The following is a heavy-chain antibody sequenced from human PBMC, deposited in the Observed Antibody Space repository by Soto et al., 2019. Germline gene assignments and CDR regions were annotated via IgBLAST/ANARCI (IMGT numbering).Heavy chain of an antibody. Sequence: ASVKVSCKASGYTFTSYAMHWVRQAPGQRLEWMGWINAGNGNTKYSQKFQGRVTITADESTSTAYMELSSLRSEDTAVYYCATTIFGKSVVITTRSAFDIWGQGTMVTVSS. CDR1: GYTFTSYA. CDR3: ATTIFGKSVVITTRSAFDI. CDR2: INAGNGNT. D-gene: IGHD3-22*01. J-gene: IGHJ3*02. V-gene: IGHV1-3*01.